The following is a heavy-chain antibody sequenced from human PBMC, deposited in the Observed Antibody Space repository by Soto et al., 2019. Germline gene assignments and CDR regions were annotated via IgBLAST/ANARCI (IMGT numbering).Heavy chain of an antibody. CDR3: ARGRGYSYSGNYYCYYGMDV. CDR2: INPNSGGT. D-gene: IGHD5-18*01. V-gene: IGHV1-2*04. Sequence: ASVKVSCKASGYTFTGYYMHWVRQAPGQGLEWMGWINPNSGGTNYAQKFQGWVTMTRDTSISTAYMELSRLRSDDTAVYYCARGRGYSYSGNYYCYYGMDVWGQGTTVTVSS. CDR1: GYTFTGYY. J-gene: IGHJ6*02.